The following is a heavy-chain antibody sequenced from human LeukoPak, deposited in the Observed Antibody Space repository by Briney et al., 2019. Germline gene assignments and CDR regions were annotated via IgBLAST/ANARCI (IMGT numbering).Heavy chain of an antibody. CDR2: TYFRSKWYN. CDR3: TRGQGKLDY. J-gene: IGHJ4*02. V-gene: IGHV6-1*01. CDR1: GDSVLSNSAT. Sequence: SQTLSLTCAISGDSVLSNSATWHWIRQSPSRGLEWLGRTYFRSKWYNDYALSVKGRITIKPDTSKNQFSLQLNSVTPEDTAVYYCTRGQGKLDYWGQGTLVTVSS.